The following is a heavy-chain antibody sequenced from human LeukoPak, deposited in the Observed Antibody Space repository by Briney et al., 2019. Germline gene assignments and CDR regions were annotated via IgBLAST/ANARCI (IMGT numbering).Heavy chain of an antibody. Sequence: PGGSLRLSCAASGFTFSDYYMSWIRQAPGKGLEWVSYISSSGSTIYYADSVKGRFTISRDNAKNSLYLQMNSLRAEDTAVYHCAKDPKHIVVVTAIFGYWGQGTLVTVSS. D-gene: IGHD2-21*02. CDR1: GFTFSDYY. CDR3: AKDPKHIVVVTAIFGY. J-gene: IGHJ4*02. V-gene: IGHV3-11*01. CDR2: ISSSGSTI.